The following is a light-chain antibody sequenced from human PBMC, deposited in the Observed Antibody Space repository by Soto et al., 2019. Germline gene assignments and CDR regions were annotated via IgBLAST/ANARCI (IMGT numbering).Light chain of an antibody. Sequence: GDRVTITCRASQTISSWLAWYQQKPGMAPKLLIYKASTLQSGVPSRFSGSGSGTEFTLTISSLQPDDFASYYCHQYSRFSAFVPGTKVELK. CDR2: KAS. V-gene: IGKV1-5*03. CDR1: QTISSW. J-gene: IGKJ1*01. CDR3: HQYSRFSA.